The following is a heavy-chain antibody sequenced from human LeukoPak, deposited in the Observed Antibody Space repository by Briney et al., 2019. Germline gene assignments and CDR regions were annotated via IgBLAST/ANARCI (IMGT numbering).Heavy chain of an antibody. J-gene: IGHJ4*02. V-gene: IGHV3-48*03. CDR1: GFTFSSYE. CDR3: AGERGGYGFY. CDR2: ISSSGSTL. D-gene: IGHD5-12*01. Sequence: GGSLRLSCAGSGFTFSSYELNWVRQAPGKGLEWISYISSSGSTLYYADSVKGRFTISRDDAKNSLYLQMNSLRGDDTAVYHCAGERGGYGFYWGQGTLVTVSS.